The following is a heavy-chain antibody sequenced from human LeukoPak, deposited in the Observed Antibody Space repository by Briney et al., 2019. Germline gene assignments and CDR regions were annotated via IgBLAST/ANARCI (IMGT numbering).Heavy chain of an antibody. Sequence: GASVKVSCKASGYTFTSYGISWVRQAPGQGLEWMGWISAYNGNTNYAQKLQGRVTMTTDTSTSTAYMELRSLRSDDTAVYYCARDAGVLGYCSSTSCLPLDYWGQGTLVTVSS. CDR2: ISAYNGNT. CDR1: GYTFTSYG. D-gene: IGHD2-2*01. V-gene: IGHV1-18*01. J-gene: IGHJ4*02. CDR3: ARDAGVLGYCSSTSCLPLDY.